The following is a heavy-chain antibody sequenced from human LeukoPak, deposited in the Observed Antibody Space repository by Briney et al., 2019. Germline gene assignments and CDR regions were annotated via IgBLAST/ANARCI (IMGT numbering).Heavy chain of an antibody. V-gene: IGHV3-23*01. CDR3: AKGHGSGNNPDYLDY. J-gene: IGHJ4*02. D-gene: IGHD3-10*01. CDR2: ISGSGGNT. CDR1: GFTFSSYA. Sequence: PRGSLRLSCVASGFTFSSYAMNWVRQAPGQGLEWVSLISGSGGNTHYARSVKGRLTISRDNSKNTLYLQVNSLRAEDKAVYYCAKGHGSGNNPDYLDYWGQGTLVTVSS.